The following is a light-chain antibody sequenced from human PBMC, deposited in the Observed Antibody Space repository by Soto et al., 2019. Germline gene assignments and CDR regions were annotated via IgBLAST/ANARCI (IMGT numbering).Light chain of an antibody. V-gene: IGKV1-39*01. CDR2: ASS. CDR3: QQSYSTIWP. Sequence: DIQMTQSPSSLSASVGQRVTITCRASQSISTYLNWYQQKPGRAPRLLIYASSSLQSGVPSRFTGSGSGTDFTLTISSLQPEDFATYYCQQSYSTIWPFGPVTKVDIX. CDR1: QSISTY. J-gene: IGKJ1*01.